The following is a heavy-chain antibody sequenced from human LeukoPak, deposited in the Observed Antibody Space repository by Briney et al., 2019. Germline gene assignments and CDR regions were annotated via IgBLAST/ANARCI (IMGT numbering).Heavy chain of an antibody. Sequence: SQTLSLTCTVSGGSISSGGYYWSWIRQHPGKGLEWIGYIYYSGSTYYNPSLKSRVTISVDTSKHQFSLKLTSVTAADTALYYCARDVAGAAVADDFDRWGQGTLVTVSS. D-gene: IGHD6-19*01. CDR1: GGSISSGGYY. J-gene: IGHJ4*02. CDR3: ARDVAGAAVADDFDR. CDR2: IYYSGST. V-gene: IGHV4-31*03.